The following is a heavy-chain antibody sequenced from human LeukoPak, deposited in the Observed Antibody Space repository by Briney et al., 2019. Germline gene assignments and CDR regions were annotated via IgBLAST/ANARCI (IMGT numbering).Heavy chain of an antibody. Sequence: TLALTWTVSGVSISSGGYYGSWIRQQPGEGLGGIRYIYYSGNTYYNPSLKSRVTISVDTSKNQFSLKLSSVTAADTAVYYCARTPLYGSGSYFGFDPWGQGTLVTVSS. D-gene: IGHD3-10*01. J-gene: IGHJ5*02. CDR2: IYYSGNT. CDR3: ARTPLYGSGSYFGFDP. V-gene: IGHV4-31*02. CDR1: GVSISSGGYY.